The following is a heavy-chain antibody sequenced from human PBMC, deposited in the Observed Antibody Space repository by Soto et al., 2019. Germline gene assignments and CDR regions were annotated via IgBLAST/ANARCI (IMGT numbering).Heavy chain of an antibody. CDR2: INAGNGNT. CDR3: AREGVGYSYGNFDY. D-gene: IGHD5-18*01. CDR1: GYTFTTYA. Sequence: QVQLVQSGAEVKKPGASVKVSCKASGYTFTTYAMHWVRQAPGQRLEWMGWINAGNGNTKYSQKFQGRVTITRDTSASTAHMELSSLRSEDTAVYYCAREGVGYSYGNFDYWGQGTLVTVSS. V-gene: IGHV1-3*01. J-gene: IGHJ4*02.